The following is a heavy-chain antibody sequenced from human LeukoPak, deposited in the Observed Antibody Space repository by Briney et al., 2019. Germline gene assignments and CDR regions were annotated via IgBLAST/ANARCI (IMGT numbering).Heavy chain of an antibody. CDR1: GFTFGSFT. CDR3: AKDSYGSSWYYFDS. V-gene: IGHV3-64D*06. D-gene: IGHD6-13*01. Sequence: GGSLRLSCSASGFTFGSFTMHRVRQAPGKGLEYVSAITGNGAVTYYADSVKDRFTISRDNSKSTLYLQMSSLRTEDTAVYYCAKDSYGSSWYYFDSWGQGTLVTVSS. J-gene: IGHJ4*02. CDR2: ITGNGAVT.